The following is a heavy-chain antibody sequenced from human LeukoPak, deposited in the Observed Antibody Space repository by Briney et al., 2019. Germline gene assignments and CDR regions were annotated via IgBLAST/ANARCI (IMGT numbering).Heavy chain of an antibody. D-gene: IGHD2-8*01. Sequence: GASVKVSCKASGGTFRTYAITWVRQAPGQGLEWMGGLIPMLGTANYAKKLRGRVTMTTDEAATTAYMEVSSLRSDDTAVYYCTRDNVYWGQGTLVTVSS. V-gene: IGHV1-69*05. J-gene: IGHJ4*02. CDR1: GGTFRTYA. CDR2: LIPMLGTA. CDR3: TRDNVY.